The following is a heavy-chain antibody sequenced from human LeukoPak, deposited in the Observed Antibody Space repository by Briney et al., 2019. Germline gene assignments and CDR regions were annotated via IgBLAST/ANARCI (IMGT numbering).Heavy chain of an antibody. V-gene: IGHV4-34*01. CDR3: ARRHQGRRFDP. CDR2: INHRGST. Sequence: PSDTLSLTCAVYGGSLSGYYWSWIRQPPGKGRELIGEINHRGSTNYNPPLNSRLTISVDTSNNQFSLKLSSVTAADTAVYYCARRHQGRRFDPWGQGTLVTVSS. CDR1: GGSLSGYY. D-gene: IGHD2-2*01. J-gene: IGHJ5*02.